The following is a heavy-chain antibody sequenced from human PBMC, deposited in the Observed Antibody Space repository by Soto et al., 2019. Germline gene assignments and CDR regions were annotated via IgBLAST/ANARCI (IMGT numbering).Heavy chain of an antibody. D-gene: IGHD6-13*01. CDR2: IKQDGSEK. CDR3: ARVTSVYSSRWYPESNWFDP. V-gene: IGHV3-7*03. CDR1: GFTFSNYW. Sequence: EVQLVESGGGLVQPGGSLRLTCAASGFTFSNYWMTWVRQAPGKGLEWVANIKQDGSEKNYVDSVKGRFTISRDNAKNSVYLQMNSLRVEDTAVYYCARVTSVYSSRWYPESNWFDPWGQGTLVTVSS. J-gene: IGHJ5*02.